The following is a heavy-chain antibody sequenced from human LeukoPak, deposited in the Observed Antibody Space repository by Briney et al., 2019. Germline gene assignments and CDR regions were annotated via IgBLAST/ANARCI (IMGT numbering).Heavy chain of an antibody. CDR2: TYYRSKWSN. V-gene: IGHV6-1*01. CDR1: GDTVSSNSAT. D-gene: IGHD6-19*01. Sequence: SQTLSLTCVISGDTVSSNSATWNWITQSPSRGLEWLGRTYYRSKWSNDYAVSVKSRITINPDTTKNQLSRQLNFVAPADTSVDFCVRDGGNQWRGFDYWGEGGLVTVSS. CDR3: VRDGGNQWRGFDY. J-gene: IGHJ4*02.